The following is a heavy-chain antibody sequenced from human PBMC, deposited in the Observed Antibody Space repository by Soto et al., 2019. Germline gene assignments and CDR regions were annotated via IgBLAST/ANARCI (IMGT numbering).Heavy chain of an antibody. CDR2: INHLGST. CDR1: GGSFSGYY. D-gene: IGHD3-10*01. J-gene: IGHJ2*01. V-gene: IGHV4-34*01. CDR3: ARGRGDGYNQHWYFDL. Sequence: QVHLQQWGAGLLKPSETLSLTCAVYGGSFSGYYWCWIRQPPGKGLDWIGEINHLGSTNYNPSLKSRLSLSVGTSNNQFSLQLSSVTAADTAVYYCARGRGDGYNQHWYFDLWGRGTLVTVSS.